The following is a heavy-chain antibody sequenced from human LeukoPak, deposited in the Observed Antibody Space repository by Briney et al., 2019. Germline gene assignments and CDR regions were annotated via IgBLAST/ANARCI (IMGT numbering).Heavy chain of an antibody. CDR3: VRDPVNSSFRTY. D-gene: IGHD6-13*01. CDR1: GFTFSSYA. J-gene: IGHJ4*02. V-gene: IGHV3-64D*09. CDR2: ISSNGGST. Sequence: GGSLRLSCAASGFTFSSYAIHWVRQAPGKGLEYVSAISSNGGSTYYADSVKGRFTISRDNSKNTLYLQMSSLRSEDTAVYYCVRDPVNSSFRTYWGQGTLVTVSS.